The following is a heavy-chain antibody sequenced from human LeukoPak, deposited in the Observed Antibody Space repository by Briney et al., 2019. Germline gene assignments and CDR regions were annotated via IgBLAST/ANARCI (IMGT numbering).Heavy chain of an antibody. J-gene: IGHJ6*02. CDR2: INHSGST. Sequence: PSETLSLTCAVYGGSFSGFYWNWIRQPPGKGLEWIGEINHSGSTNYNPSLKSRLTISVDTSKNQFSLKLSSVTAADTAVYYCARGKGAMAFYYYYGMDVWGQGTTVTVSS. CDR1: GGSFSGFY. V-gene: IGHV4-34*01. D-gene: IGHD5-18*01. CDR3: ARGKGAMAFYYYYGMDV.